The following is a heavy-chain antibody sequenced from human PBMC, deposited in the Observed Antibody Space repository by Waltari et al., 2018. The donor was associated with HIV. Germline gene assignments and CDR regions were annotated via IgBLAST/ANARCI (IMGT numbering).Heavy chain of an antibody. D-gene: IGHD6-6*01. CDR2: ISSSSSTI. Sequence: EVQLVESGGGLVQPGGSLRLSCAASGFTFSSYSMNWVRQAPGKGLEWVSYISSSSSTIYYADSVKGRFTISRDNAKNSLYLQMNSLRAEDTAVYYCARVFQDSSSSHFDYWGQGTLVTVSS. V-gene: IGHV3-48*01. CDR3: ARVFQDSSSSHFDY. CDR1: GFTFSSYS. J-gene: IGHJ4*02.